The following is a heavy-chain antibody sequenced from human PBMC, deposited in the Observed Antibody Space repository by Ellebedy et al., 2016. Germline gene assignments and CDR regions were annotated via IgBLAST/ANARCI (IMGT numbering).Heavy chain of an antibody. CDR2: ISYDGSNK. CDR3: ARPLWFGELADAFDI. V-gene: IGHV3-30-3*01. CDR1: GFSFSSYV. D-gene: IGHD3-10*01. J-gene: IGHJ3*02. Sequence: GGSLRLSCAASGFSFSSYVMHWVRQAPGKGLEWVAVISYDGSNKYYADSVKGRFTISIDNSKNTLYLQMNSLRTEDTAVYYCARPLWFGELADAFDIWGQGTMVTVSS.